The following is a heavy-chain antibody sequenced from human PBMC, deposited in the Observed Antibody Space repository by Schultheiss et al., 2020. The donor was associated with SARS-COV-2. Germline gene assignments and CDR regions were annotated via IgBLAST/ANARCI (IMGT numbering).Heavy chain of an antibody. CDR3: ARCGGDSPDAFDI. V-gene: IGHV1-69*06. Sequence: KVSCKASGGTFSSYAISWVRQAPGQGLEWMGGIIPIFGTANYAQKFQGRVTITADKSTSTAYMELSSLRSEDTAVYYCARCGGDSPDAFDIWGQGTMVTVSS. CDR2: IIPIFGTA. CDR1: GGTFSSYA. J-gene: IGHJ3*02. D-gene: IGHD2-21*02.